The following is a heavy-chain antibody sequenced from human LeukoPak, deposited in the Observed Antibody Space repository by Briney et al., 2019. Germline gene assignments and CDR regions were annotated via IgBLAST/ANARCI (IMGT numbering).Heavy chain of an antibody. Sequence: ASVKVSCKASGYTFTSYDINWVRQATGQGLEWMGWMNPDSGKTGYAQKFQGRVTMTRNTSISTAYMELSSLRSEDTAVYYCARGSRRSWFDPWGQGTLVTVSS. V-gene: IGHV1-8*01. CDR3: ARGSRRSWFDP. CDR2: MNPDSGKT. CDR1: GYTFTSYD. J-gene: IGHJ5*02.